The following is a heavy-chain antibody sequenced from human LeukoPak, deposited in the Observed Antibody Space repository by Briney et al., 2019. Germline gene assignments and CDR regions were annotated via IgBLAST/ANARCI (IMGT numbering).Heavy chain of an antibody. Sequence: PGGSLRLSCAASGFTVSSNYMSWVRQAPGKGLEWVSVIYSGGSTYYADSVKGRFTISRDNSKNTLYLQMNSLRAEDTAVYYCARTYGDYGDAFDIWGQGTMVTVSS. J-gene: IGHJ3*02. CDR1: GFTVSSNY. CDR2: IYSGGST. CDR3: ARTYGDYGDAFDI. D-gene: IGHD4-17*01. V-gene: IGHV3-53*01.